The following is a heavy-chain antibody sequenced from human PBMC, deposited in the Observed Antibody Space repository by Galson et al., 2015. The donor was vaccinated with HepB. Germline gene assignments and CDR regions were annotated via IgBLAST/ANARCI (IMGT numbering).Heavy chain of an antibody. D-gene: IGHD3-22*01. CDR1: GFTFSSYA. CDR2: ISYDGSNK. J-gene: IGHJ4*02. Sequence: SLRLSCAASGFTFSSYAMHWVRQAPGKGLEWVAVISYDGSNKYYADSVKGRFTISRDNSKNTLYLQMNSLRAEDTAVYYCARAEYDSSGSFDYWGQGTLVTVSS. CDR3: ARAEYDSSGSFDY. V-gene: IGHV3-30*04.